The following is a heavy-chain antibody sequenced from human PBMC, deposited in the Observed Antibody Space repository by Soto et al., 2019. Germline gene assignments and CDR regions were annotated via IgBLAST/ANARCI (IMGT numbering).Heavy chain of an antibody. J-gene: IGHJ5*02. D-gene: IGHD3-3*01. CDR2: IIPIFGTA. Sequence: QVQLMQSGAEVKKPGSSVKVSCKASGGTFSSYAISWVRQAPGQGLEWMGGIIPIFGTANYAQKFQGRVTSTADKSTSTAYMELSSLRSEDTAVYYCSRVTITIFGLLGWFDPWGQGTLVTVSS. V-gene: IGHV1-69*06. CDR1: GGTFSSYA. CDR3: SRVTITIFGLLGWFDP.